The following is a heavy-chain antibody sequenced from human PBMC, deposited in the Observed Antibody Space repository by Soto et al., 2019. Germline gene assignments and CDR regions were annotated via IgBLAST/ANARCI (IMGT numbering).Heavy chain of an antibody. CDR2: LKWNGDNV. Sequence: EVQLVESGGGLVQPGRSLRLSCAASGFNFDAYAMHWVRQAPGKGLEWVLGLKWNGDNVGYADSVRGRFTISRDNAKNSLYLQMNSLRVEDTAFYYCAKDGGHCSGVDCFFDTWGQGTLVTVSS. CDR3: AKDGGHCSGVDCFFDT. CDR1: GFNFDAYA. D-gene: IGHD2-21*02. J-gene: IGHJ4*02. V-gene: IGHV3-9*01.